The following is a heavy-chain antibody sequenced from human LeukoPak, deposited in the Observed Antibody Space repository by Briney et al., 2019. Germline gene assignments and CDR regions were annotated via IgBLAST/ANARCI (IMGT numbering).Heavy chain of an antibody. D-gene: IGHD2-2*01. V-gene: IGHV1-2*02. CDR3: ARDLYAMPNRWGYGLFDY. Sequence: ASVKVSCKASGYTFTGYYLHWVRQAPGQGLEWMGWTNPNSGGTNYAQKFQGRVTMTRDTSISTAYMELSRLRSDDTAVYYCARDLYAMPNRWGYGLFDYWGQGTLVTVSS. CDR1: GYTFTGYY. J-gene: IGHJ4*02. CDR2: TNPNSGGT.